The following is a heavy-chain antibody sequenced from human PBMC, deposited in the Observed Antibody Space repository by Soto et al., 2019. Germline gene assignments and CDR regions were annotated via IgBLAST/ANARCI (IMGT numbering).Heavy chain of an antibody. CDR2: ITPKFATA. Sequence: QVQLVQSGAEVKKPGSSVKVSCKASGGTLSSFTISWVRQAPGQGPEWMGGITPKFATAKYAQKFQGRDTITADESTNTLYMELRSLRSEDTAVYYCARWRGAVTTPGFMGPLDYWGQGTLVTVSS. V-gene: IGHV1-69*01. CDR1: GGTLSSFT. CDR3: ARWRGAVTTPGFMGPLDY. D-gene: IGHD3-3*01. J-gene: IGHJ4*02.